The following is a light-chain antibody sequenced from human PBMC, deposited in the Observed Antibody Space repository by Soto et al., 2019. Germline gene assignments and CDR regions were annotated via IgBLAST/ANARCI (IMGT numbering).Light chain of an antibody. CDR1: NSNIGSNT. CDR2: SHD. Sequence: QSVLTQPPSASGTPGQRVAISCSGSNSNIGSNTVNWYQQVPGTAPKALIYSHDQRPSGVPARFSASKSGSSASLAINGLQSEDEADYHCAAWDDILNGPVFGGETKLTVL. CDR3: AAWDDILNGPV. V-gene: IGLV1-44*01. J-gene: IGLJ2*01.